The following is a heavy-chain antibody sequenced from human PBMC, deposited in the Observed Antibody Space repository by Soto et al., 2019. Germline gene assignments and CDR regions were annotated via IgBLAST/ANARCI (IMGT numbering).Heavy chain of an antibody. V-gene: IGHV4-61*08. CDR3: ARANSRRSGRMDY. Sequence: SGTMSLTCTVSGGSVSSGGYYWSWIRQPPGKGLEWIRYIYYSGSTKYNHSLKSRVTISVDTSKNQFSLKLSSVTAADTAVYYCARANSRRSGRMDYWGQGSLVTV. CDR1: GGSVSSGGYY. D-gene: IGHD3-10*01. J-gene: IGHJ4*02. CDR2: IYYSGST.